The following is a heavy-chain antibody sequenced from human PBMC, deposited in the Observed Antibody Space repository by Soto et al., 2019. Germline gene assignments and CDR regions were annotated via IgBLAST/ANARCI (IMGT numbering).Heavy chain of an antibody. Sequence: GASVKVSCKASGGTFSSYTISWVRQAPGQGLEWMGRIIPILGIANYAQKFQGRVTITADKSTSTAYMELSSLRSEDTAVYYCARCGYCSGGSCYSGRDYYYYYYMDVWGKGTTVTVSS. CDR1: GGTFSSYT. CDR3: ARCGYCSGGSCYSGRDYYYYYYMDV. D-gene: IGHD2-15*01. J-gene: IGHJ6*03. V-gene: IGHV1-69*02. CDR2: IIPILGIA.